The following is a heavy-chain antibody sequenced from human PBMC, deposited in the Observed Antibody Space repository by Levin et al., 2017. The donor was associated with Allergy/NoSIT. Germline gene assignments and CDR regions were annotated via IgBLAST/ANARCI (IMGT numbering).Heavy chain of an antibody. D-gene: IGHD1-14*01. Sequence: GESLKISCAASGFTFSSYSMNWVRQAPGKGLEWVSSISSSSSYIYYADSVKGRFTISRDNAKNSLYLQMNSLRAEDTAVYYCARDRNGVIDYWGQGTLVTVSS. CDR3: ARDRNGVIDY. CDR1: GFTFSSYS. CDR2: ISSSSSYI. J-gene: IGHJ4*02. V-gene: IGHV3-21*01.